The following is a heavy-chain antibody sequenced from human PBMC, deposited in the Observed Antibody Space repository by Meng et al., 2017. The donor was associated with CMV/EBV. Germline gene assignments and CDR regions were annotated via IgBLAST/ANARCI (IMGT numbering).Heavy chain of an antibody. CDR3: AKFYDTTGGYYYYGMDV. J-gene: IGHJ6*02. CDR2: ISGSGGST. Sequence: GGSLRLSCAASGFTFSSCAMSWVRQAPGKGLEWVSAISGSGGSTYYADSVKGRFTISRDNSKNTLYLQMNSLRAEDAAVYYCAKFYDTTGGYYYYGMDVWGQGTTVTVSS. V-gene: IGHV3-23*01. CDR1: GFTFSSCA. D-gene: IGHD3-22*01.